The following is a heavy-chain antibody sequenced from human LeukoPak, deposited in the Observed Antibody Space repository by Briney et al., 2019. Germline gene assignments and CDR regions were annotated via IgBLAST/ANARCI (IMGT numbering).Heavy chain of an antibody. D-gene: IGHD5-18*01. Sequence: GGSLRLSRAASGFTFSSYWMSWVRQAPGKGLEWVANIKQDGSEKYYVDSVKGRFTISRDNAKNSLYLQMNSLRAEDTAVYYCARDRGRGYSYGYGLNYYYYMDVWGKGTTVTVSS. CDR3: ARDRGRGYSYGYGLNYYYYMDV. J-gene: IGHJ6*03. V-gene: IGHV3-7*01. CDR2: IKQDGSEK. CDR1: GFTFSSYW.